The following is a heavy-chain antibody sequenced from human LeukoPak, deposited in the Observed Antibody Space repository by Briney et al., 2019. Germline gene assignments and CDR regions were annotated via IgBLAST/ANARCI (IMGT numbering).Heavy chain of an antibody. D-gene: IGHD2-15*01. V-gene: IGHV4-59*01. CDR3: GRSVEGYCSGGSCYYYSFYMGV. Sequence: SETMSLTGAVSGRSISSYYWSWIQQPPGKGLEWPWYIYYSRSTNYNPSLKSRVTISVDTSKNQCSLKLSSVTAADTAVYYCGRSVEGYCSGGSCYYYSFYMGVWGKGTTVTVSS. CDR2: IYYSRST. CDR1: GRSISSYY. J-gene: IGHJ6*03.